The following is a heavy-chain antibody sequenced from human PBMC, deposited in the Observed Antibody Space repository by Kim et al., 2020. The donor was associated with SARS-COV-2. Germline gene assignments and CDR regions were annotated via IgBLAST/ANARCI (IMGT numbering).Heavy chain of an antibody. CDR1: GGSISSCY. Sequence: SETLSLTCTVFGGSISSCYWSWMLQPPGKELEWIVRVYTSRSTNYNPSLKSRVTMSVETSKNQFSLKLSSVTAAETAVDYCARDVGFWDGYDSYYMEVWG. J-gene: IGHJ6*03. CDR2: VYTSRST. CDR3: ARDVGFWDGYDSYYMEV. D-gene: IGHD3-3*01. V-gene: IGHV4-4*07.